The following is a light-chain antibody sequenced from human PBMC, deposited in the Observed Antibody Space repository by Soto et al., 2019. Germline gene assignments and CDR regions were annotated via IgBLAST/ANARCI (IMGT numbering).Light chain of an antibody. Sequence: QSVLTQPPSVSAAPGQKVTISCSGSSSNIGSNYVSWYQQLPGTAPKLLIYDNNKRPSGIPDRFSGSKSGTSATLGITGLQTGDEADYYCGTWDSSLSAYDFGTGTKVTVL. CDR3: GTWDSSLSAYD. CDR1: SSNIGSNY. V-gene: IGLV1-51*01. J-gene: IGLJ1*01. CDR2: DNN.